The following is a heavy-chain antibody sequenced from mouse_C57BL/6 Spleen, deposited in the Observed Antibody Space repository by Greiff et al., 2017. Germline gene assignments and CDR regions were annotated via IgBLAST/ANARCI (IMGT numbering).Heavy chain of an antibody. CDR1: GYTFTSYW. Sequence: QVHVKQPGAELVKPGASVKLSCKASGYTFTSYWMHWVKQRPGRGLEWIGMIHPNSGSTNYNEKFKSKATLTVDKSSSTAYMQLSSLTSEDSAVYYCARWITTVVAFDYWGQGTTLTVSS. V-gene: IGHV1-64*01. D-gene: IGHD1-1*01. CDR2: IHPNSGST. CDR3: ARWITTVVAFDY. J-gene: IGHJ2*01.